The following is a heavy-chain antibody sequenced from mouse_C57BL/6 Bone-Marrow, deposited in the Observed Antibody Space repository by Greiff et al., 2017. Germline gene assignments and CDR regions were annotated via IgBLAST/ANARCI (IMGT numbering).Heavy chain of an antibody. D-gene: IGHD3-1*01. J-gene: IGHJ4*01. Sequence: VQLQQSGAELVRPGTSVKMSCKASGYTFTNYWIGWAKQRPGHGLEWIGDIYPGGGYTNYNEKFKGKATLTADKSSSTAYMQFSSLTSEDSAIYYCARSGRSLYYAMDYWGQGTSVTVSS. CDR3: ARSGRSLYYAMDY. CDR2: IYPGGGYT. V-gene: IGHV1-63*01. CDR1: GYTFTNYW.